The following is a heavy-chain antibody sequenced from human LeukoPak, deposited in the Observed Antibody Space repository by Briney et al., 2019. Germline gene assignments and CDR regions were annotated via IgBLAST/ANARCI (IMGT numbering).Heavy chain of an antibody. J-gene: IGHJ4*02. Sequence: GGSLRLSCAASGFTFSSYAMSWVRQAPGKGLEWVSGISGNGGSTYYADSVKGRFTISRDNSKDTVYLQMNSLRVEDTAVYYCAKSPYGSVPHLDYWGQGTLVTVSS. CDR1: GFTFSSYA. CDR2: ISGNGGST. D-gene: IGHD6-25*01. V-gene: IGHV3-23*01. CDR3: AKSPYGSVPHLDY.